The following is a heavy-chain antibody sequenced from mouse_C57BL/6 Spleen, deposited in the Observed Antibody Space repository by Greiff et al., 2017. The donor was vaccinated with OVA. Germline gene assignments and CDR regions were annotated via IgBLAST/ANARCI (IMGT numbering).Heavy chain of an antibody. V-gene: IGHV5-17*01. CDR1: GFTFSDYG. CDR2: ISSGSSTI. J-gene: IGHJ4*01. Sequence: EVMLVESGGGLVKPGGSLKLSCAASGFTFSDYGMHWVRQAPEKGLEWVAYISSGSSTIYYADTVKGRFTISRDNAKNTLFLQMTSLRSEDTAMYDGARQDYRNYEWDCYAMDYWGQGTSVTVSS. CDR3: ARQDYRNYEWDCYAMDY. D-gene: IGHD2-5*01.